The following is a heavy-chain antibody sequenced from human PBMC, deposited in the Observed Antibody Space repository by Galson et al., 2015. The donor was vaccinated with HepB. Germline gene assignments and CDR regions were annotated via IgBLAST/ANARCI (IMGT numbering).Heavy chain of an antibody. CDR2: MSKDGSHI. CDR3: ATDLSGRFDP. D-gene: IGHD2/OR15-2a*01. Sequence: SLRLSCAASGFTFSQYGMHWARQAPGKGLEWVAIMSKDGSHIDYADSVKGRFTISRDNSKNTLYLQMNSLRAEDTAMYYCATDLSGRFDPWGQGTLVTVSS. V-gene: IGHV3-30*03. J-gene: IGHJ5*02. CDR1: GFTFSQYG.